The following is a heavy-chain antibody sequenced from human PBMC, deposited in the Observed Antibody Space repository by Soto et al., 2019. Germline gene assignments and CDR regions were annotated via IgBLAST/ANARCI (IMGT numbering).Heavy chain of an antibody. Sequence: QVQLVESGGDMVQAGTSLRRSCTGSGFTFNSLSLHWVRQGPDKGLEWVAVVSFDGKVTYYADSVKGRFTVSRDNSKNLIYLQANRLRAEDTAVYYWAREPYGDSQYFDYWGQGTRVSVSS. CDR1: GFTFNSLS. CDR3: AREPYGDSQYFDY. D-gene: IGHD2-21*02. V-gene: IGHV3-30*04. J-gene: IGHJ4*02. CDR2: VSFDGKVT.